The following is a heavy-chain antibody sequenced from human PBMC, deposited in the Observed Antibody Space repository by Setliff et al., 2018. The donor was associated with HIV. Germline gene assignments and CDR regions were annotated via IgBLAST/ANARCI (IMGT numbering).Heavy chain of an antibody. D-gene: IGHD3-22*01. Sequence: SETLSLTCTVSGGSVSRSDYYWSWIRQPAGGGLEWIGRVHISGSVNYNPSLRSRVSISIDTSKNQCSLKLTSVTAADTAVYYCGGNGYYSIDYWGQGTLVTVSS. CDR1: GGSVSRSDYY. V-gene: IGHV4-61*02. CDR3: GGNGYYSIDY. CDR2: VHISGSV. J-gene: IGHJ4*02.